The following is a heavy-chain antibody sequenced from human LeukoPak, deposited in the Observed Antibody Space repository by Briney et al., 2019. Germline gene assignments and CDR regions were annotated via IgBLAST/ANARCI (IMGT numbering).Heavy chain of an antibody. J-gene: IGHJ6*02. Sequence: GASVKVSCKVSGYTLTELSMHWVRQAPGKGLEWMGGFDPEDGETIYAQKFQGRVTMTEDTSTDTAYMELSSLRSEDTAVYYCARGPDFWSGYYIPNYYYGMDVWGQGTTVTVSS. CDR3: ARGPDFWSGYYIPNYYYGMDV. V-gene: IGHV1-24*01. CDR1: GYTLTELS. D-gene: IGHD3-3*01. CDR2: FDPEDGET.